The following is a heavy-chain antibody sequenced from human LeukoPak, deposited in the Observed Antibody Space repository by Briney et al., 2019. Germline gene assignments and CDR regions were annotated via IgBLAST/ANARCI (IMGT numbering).Heavy chain of an antibody. J-gene: IGHJ5*02. D-gene: IGHD3-9*01. Sequence: SSETLSLTCTVSGGSISSGGYYWSWIRQHPGKGLEWIGYIYYSGSTYYNPSLKSRVTISVDTSKNQFSLKLSSVTAADTAVYYSTARYDILTGYYNWWFDPWGQGTLVTVSS. CDR2: IYYSGST. CDR3: TARYDILTGYYNWWFDP. CDR1: GGSISSGGYY. V-gene: IGHV4-31*03.